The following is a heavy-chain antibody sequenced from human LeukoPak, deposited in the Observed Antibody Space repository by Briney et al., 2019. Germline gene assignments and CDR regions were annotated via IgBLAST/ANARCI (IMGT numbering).Heavy chain of an antibody. CDR3: AKQPISGSSTWYFDC. D-gene: IGHD6-13*01. V-gene: IGHV3-23*01. Sequence: HPGGSLRLSCAASGFTFSSYAMNWVRQAPGKGLEWVSAISGSGGSTYYADSVTGRFTISRDNSKNTLYLQMNSLRAEDTAVYYCAKQPISGSSTWYFDCWGQGTLVTVSS. CDR1: GFTFSSYA. J-gene: IGHJ4*02. CDR2: ISGSGGST.